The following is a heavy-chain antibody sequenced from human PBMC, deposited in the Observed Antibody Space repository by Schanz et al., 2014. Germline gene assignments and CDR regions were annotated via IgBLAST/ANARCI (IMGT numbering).Heavy chain of an antibody. CDR1: GYTFTGYY. Sequence: QVLLVQSGAEVKQPGASVKVSCKASGYTFTGYYIHWVRQAPGQGFEWMGWINPLSGATDYAPTCQGSVSMTRDTSISTAYMEVTRLVSSDTAVYYCARRGPNCSNNACYHGWFDPWGQGTLVTVSS. D-gene: IGHD4-4*01. CDR3: ARRGPNCSNNACYHGWFDP. J-gene: IGHJ5*02. CDR2: INPLSGAT. V-gene: IGHV1-2*02.